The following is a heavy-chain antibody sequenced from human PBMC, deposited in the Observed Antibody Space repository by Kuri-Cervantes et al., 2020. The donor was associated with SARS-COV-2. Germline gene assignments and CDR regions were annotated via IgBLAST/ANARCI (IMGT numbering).Heavy chain of an antibody. D-gene: IGHD6-6*01. J-gene: IGHJ4*02. Sequence: GESLKISCAASGFTFSSYAMHWVRQAPGKGLEWVAVISYDGSNKYYADSVKGRFTISRDNSKNTLYLQMNSLRAEDTAVYYCAKDRRLYSSSHLFDYWGQGTLVTVSS. V-gene: IGHV3-30-3*01. CDR1: GFTFSSYA. CDR2: ISYDGSNK. CDR3: AKDRRLYSSSHLFDY.